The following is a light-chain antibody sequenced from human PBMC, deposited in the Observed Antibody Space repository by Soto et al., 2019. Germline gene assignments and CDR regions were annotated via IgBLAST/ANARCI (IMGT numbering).Light chain of an antibody. Sequence: DIQMTQSPSSLSASVGDRVTITCRASQDIRNELGWFQQKPGKAPKRLIYIASSLQSGVTSRFSGSGSGTEFTLTISRLQPEDYATYYCLQHNDYPPTFGQGTKVEI. CDR3: LQHNDYPPT. CDR2: IAS. V-gene: IGKV1-17*01. J-gene: IGKJ1*01. CDR1: QDIRNE.